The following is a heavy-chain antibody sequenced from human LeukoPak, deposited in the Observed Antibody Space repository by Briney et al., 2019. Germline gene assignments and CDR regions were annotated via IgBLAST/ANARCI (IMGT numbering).Heavy chain of an antibody. D-gene: IGHD6-13*01. V-gene: IGHV4-39*07. CDR1: GGSISSSNYY. J-gene: IGHJ4*02. CDR3: ARQQLILGDVVDH. Sequence: SETLSLTCDVSGGSISSSNYYWGWIRQPPGKGLEWIGSIYYSGTTYYNPSLKSRVTISVDASKNQFSLRLSSVTAADTAVYYCARQQLILGDVVDHWGQGTLVTVSS. CDR2: IYYSGTT.